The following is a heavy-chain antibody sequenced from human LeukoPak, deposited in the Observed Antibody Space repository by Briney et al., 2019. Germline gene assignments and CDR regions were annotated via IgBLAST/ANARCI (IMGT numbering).Heavy chain of an antibody. Sequence: GGSLSLACAASQSTVSSNYMSWVGQAAGKGREWVSAAYTGGNTFYADSVKGRFTISRDNSKNMLYLQMNSLRAEDTALYYCAKSAQVDGSIDTFDIWGEGTMVTVSS. V-gene: IGHV3-53*01. D-gene: IGHD5-24*01. CDR2: AYTGGNT. J-gene: IGHJ3*02. CDR1: QSTVSSNY. CDR3: AKSAQVDGSIDTFDI.